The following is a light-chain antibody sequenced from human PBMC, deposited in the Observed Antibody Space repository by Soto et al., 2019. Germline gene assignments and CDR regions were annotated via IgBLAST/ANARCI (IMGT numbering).Light chain of an antibody. CDR2: TAF. J-gene: IGKJ2*03. CDR3: QQSYSYPYS. Sequence: DIPMTQSPSSLSASVGDRVTITCRASQSISTYLNWYQQKPGKAPKLLIYTAFSLQIGVPSRFSGSGSGTDFTLTISSLQPEDFATYYCQQSYSYPYSFGQGTKLEIK. V-gene: IGKV1-39*01. CDR1: QSISTY.